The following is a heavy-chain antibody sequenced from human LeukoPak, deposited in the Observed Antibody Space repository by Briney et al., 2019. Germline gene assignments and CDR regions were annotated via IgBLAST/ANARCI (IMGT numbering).Heavy chain of an antibody. CDR3: ARASLWFGEALRGY. J-gene: IGHJ4*02. Sequence: GGSLRLSCTASGFTFNGYSMNWVRQAPGKGLEWVSSISTSSSYIYYADSVKGRFTISRDNSKNTLYLQMNSLRAEDTAVYYCARASLWFGEALRGYWGQGTLVTVSS. CDR2: ISTSSSYI. CDR1: GFTFNGYS. V-gene: IGHV3-21*01. D-gene: IGHD3-10*01.